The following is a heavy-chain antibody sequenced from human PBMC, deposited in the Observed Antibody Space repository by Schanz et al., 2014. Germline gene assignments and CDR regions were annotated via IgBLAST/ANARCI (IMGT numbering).Heavy chain of an antibody. CDR3: ARGPIPIQGVPMDF. CDR2: ISGSGVTI. CDR1: TSLFSRSV. Sequence: DLVESGGGVVHPGRSLTLSCAVSTSLFSRSVIHWVRQAPGKGLEWVSVISGSGVTIYYADSVKGRFTISRDNSKDTLYLQMSGLTPEDTAVYYCARGPIPIQGVPMDFWGQGTLVTVSS. D-gene: IGHD3-10*01. V-gene: IGHV3-NL1*01. J-gene: IGHJ4*02.